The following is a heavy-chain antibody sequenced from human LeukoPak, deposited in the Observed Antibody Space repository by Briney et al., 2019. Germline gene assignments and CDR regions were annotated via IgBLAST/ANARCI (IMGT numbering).Heavy chain of an antibody. CDR2: ISNTGST. CDR1: GGSISYY. V-gene: IGHV4-59*01. Sequence: PSETLSLTCTVSGGSISYYWSWIRQPPGKGVEWIGYISNTGSTNYNPSLKSRVTISVDTSKNQLSLKLTSVTAADTAVYYCARDLGSGGGLDYWGQGTLVTVSS. J-gene: IGHJ4*02. CDR3: ARDLGSGGGLDY.